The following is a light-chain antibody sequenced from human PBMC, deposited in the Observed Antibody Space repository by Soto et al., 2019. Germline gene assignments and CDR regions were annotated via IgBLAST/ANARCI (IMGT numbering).Light chain of an antibody. V-gene: IGKV1-6*01. CDR1: QGIRYD. Sequence: AIQMTQSPSSLSASVGDRVTITCRASQGIRYDLGWYQQKPGKAPKLLVYAASSLQSGVPSRFSGSGFGPDFTLTISNLQPEDFATYYCLQDYSYPRTFGQGTKVEL. J-gene: IGKJ1*01. CDR2: AAS. CDR3: LQDYSYPRT.